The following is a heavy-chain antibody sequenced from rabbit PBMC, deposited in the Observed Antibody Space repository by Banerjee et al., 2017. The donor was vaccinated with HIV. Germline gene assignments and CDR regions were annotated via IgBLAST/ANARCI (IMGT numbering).Heavy chain of an antibody. V-gene: IGHV1S40*01. CDR1: GFSFSSNDY. Sequence: SLEESGGDLVKSGASLTLTCTASGFSFSSNDYMCWVRQAPGKGLEWISCIAGSSSGFTYSATWAKGRFTISKTSSTTVTLQMTSLTAADTATYFCARGIVYGFAGDTYPPYGMDLWGQGTLVTVS. J-gene: IGHJ6*01. CDR3: ARGIVYGFAGDTYPPYGMDL. CDR2: IAGSSSGFT. D-gene: IGHD6-1*01.